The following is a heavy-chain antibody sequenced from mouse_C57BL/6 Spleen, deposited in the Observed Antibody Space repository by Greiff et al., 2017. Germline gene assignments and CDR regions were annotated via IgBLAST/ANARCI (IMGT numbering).Heavy chain of an antibody. D-gene: IGHD4-1*01. V-gene: IGHV2-2*01. CDR2: IWSGGST. CDR3: ANWDGGFDY. Sequence: QVQLQQSGPGLVQPSQSLSITCTASGFSLTSYGVHWVRQSPGKGLEWLGVIWSGGSTANNAAFISRLSTSKDNSKSQASFKMNSLQADDTAIYYCANWDGGFDYWGQGTTLTVSS. CDR1: GFSLTSYG. J-gene: IGHJ2*01.